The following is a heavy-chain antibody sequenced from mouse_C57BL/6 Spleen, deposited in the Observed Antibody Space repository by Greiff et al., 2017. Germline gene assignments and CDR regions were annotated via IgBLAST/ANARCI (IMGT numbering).Heavy chain of an antibody. Sequence: QVQLKQSGPELVKPGASVKLSCKASGYTFTSYDINWVKQRPGQGLEWIGWIYPRDGSTKYNEKFKGKATLTVDTSSSTAYMELHSLTSEDSAVYFCARYGDYYGSSYVYFDYWGQGTTLTVSS. CDR1: GYTFTSYD. CDR2: IYPRDGST. V-gene: IGHV1-85*01. J-gene: IGHJ2*01. CDR3: ARYGDYYGSSYVYFDY. D-gene: IGHD1-1*01.